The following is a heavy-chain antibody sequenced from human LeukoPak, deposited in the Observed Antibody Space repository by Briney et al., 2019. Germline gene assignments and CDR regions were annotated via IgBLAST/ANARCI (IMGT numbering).Heavy chain of an antibody. Sequence: PSETLSLTCAVYGGSFSGYYWNWIRQPPRQGLEWIGEINHSGSSSYNPSLKSRVTISVDTSKNQFSLQLNSVTAAATSVYYCARGRITGDRPGTFWFDHWGQGTLVTVSS. CDR1: GGSFSGYY. CDR3: ARGRITGDRPGTFWFDH. D-gene: IGHD7-27*01. V-gene: IGHV4-34*01. J-gene: IGHJ5*02. CDR2: INHSGSS.